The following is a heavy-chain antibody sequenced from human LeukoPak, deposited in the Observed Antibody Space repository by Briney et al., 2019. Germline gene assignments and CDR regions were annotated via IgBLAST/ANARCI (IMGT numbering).Heavy chain of an antibody. CDR3: ARDRDYGDYWFDP. CDR1: GFTFSDYW. V-gene: IGHV3-7*01. J-gene: IGHJ5*02. D-gene: IGHD4-17*01. Sequence: GESLRLSCAASGFTFSDYWMSWVRQAPGKGLEWVANIQQDGSEKYYVDSVKGRFTISRDNAKNSLYLQMNSLRAEDTAVYYCARDRDYGDYWFDPWGQGTLVTVSS. CDR2: IQQDGSEK.